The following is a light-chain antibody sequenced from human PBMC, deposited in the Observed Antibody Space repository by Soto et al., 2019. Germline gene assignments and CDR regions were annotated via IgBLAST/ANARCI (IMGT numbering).Light chain of an antibody. V-gene: IGLV3-21*02. CDR1: NIGDTR. J-gene: IGLJ3*02. CDR3: QVWDDRGLHVV. Sequence: SYELTQAPSVSVAPGQTARITCGGANIGDTRVHWYQQRPDQAPVLVVYDDRDRPSGIPERFSGSNSGNTATLTISRVEGGDEADYYCQVWDDRGLHVVFGGGTKLTVL. CDR2: DDR.